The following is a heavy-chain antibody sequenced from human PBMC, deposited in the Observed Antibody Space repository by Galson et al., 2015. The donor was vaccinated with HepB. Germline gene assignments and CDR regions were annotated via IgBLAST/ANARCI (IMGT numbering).Heavy chain of an antibody. J-gene: IGHJ4*02. CDR1: GFTVSSNY. Sequence: SLRLSCAASGFTVSSNYMSWVRQAPGKGLEWVSVIYSGGSTYYADSVKGRFTISRHNSKNTLYLQMNSLKAEDTAVYYCASAGAGNSGDYWGQGTLVTVSS. D-gene: IGHD4-23*01. CDR2: IYSGGST. CDR3: ASAGAGNSGDY. V-gene: IGHV3-53*04.